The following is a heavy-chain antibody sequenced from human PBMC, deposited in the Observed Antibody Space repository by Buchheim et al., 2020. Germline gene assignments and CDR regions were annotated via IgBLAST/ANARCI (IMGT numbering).Heavy chain of an antibody. CDR1: GYTFTGYY. Sequence: QVQLVQSGAEVKKPGASVKVSCKASGYTFTGYYMHWVRQAPGQGLEWMGWINPNSGGTNYAQKFQGWVTMTRDTSISTAYMELSRLRSDDTAVYYCARDYYGSGSYYNPRRYFDYWGQGTL. V-gene: IGHV1-2*04. CDR2: INPNSGGT. CDR3: ARDYYGSGSYYNPRRYFDY. D-gene: IGHD3-10*01. J-gene: IGHJ4*02.